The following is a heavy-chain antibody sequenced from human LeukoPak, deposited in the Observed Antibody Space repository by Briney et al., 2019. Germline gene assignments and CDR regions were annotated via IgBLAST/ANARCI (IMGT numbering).Heavy chain of an antibody. Sequence: GASVTVSCKASGYTSTSYDINWVRQAPGQGLEWMGWMNPNSGNTVYAQKFQGRVTMTRNTSISTAYMELSSLRSEDTAVYYCARRYSSGWLYYYYGMDVWGQGTTVTVSS. CDR2: MNPNSGNT. V-gene: IGHV1-8*01. J-gene: IGHJ6*02. D-gene: IGHD6-19*01. CDR1: GYTSTSYD. CDR3: ARRYSSGWLYYYYGMDV.